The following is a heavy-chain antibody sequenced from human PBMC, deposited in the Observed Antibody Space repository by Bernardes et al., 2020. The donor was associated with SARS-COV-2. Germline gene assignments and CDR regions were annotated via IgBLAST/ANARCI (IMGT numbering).Heavy chain of an antibody. V-gene: IGHV4-59*08. Sequence: SETLSLTCTVSGAAMKGYCWTWLRQSPGKGLEWIGYIHERVSYKSGTTDYNSSLKSRVTISVDTSKNQFSLELRSVTAADTAVYYCARQDSSGWYVPDAFDIWGQGTMVTVSS. CDR2: IHERVSYKSGTT. CDR1: GAAMKGYC. J-gene: IGHJ3*02. D-gene: IGHD6-19*01. CDR3: ARQDSSGWYVPDAFDI.